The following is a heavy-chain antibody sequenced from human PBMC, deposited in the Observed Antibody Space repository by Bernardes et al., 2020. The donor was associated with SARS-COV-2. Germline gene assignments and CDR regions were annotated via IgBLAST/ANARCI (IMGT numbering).Heavy chain of an antibody. CDR1: AVTVKNYA. D-gene: IGHD4-17*01. V-gene: IGHV3-23*01. J-gene: IGHJ4*02. CDR2: ISGTGFTT. CDR3: AGTKVVTPRLFDY. Sequence: GGSLRLSCAVSAVTVKNYAMSWVRQAPGQGLEWVSGISGTGFTTYYADSVKGRFTISRDSSKTTLYLQMNSLRAEDTAVYYCAGTKVVTPRLFDYWGQGTLVSVSS.